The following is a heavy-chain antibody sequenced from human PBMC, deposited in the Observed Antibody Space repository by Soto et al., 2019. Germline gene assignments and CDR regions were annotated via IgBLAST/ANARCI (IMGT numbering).Heavy chain of an antibody. CDR3: AKHLAVLVSMWDY. CDR2: IGGRGAGT. V-gene: IGHV3-23*01. Sequence: EVQLLESGGGLVQPGGSLRLSCAASGFTFSNSAMIWVRQAPGQGLEWVSGIGGRGAGTYYADAVKGRFTISRDTSKNTLYLKMSSLGADDTSKYYCAKHLAVLVSMWDYWGQGALVTVSS. J-gene: IGHJ4*02. D-gene: IGHD6-19*01. CDR1: GFTFSNSA.